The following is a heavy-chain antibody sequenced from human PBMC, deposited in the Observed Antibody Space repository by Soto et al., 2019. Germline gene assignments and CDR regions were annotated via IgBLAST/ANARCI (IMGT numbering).Heavy chain of an antibody. CDR2: IYYSGST. D-gene: IGHD1-20*01. CDR1: GGSIRRGGYY. CDR3: ARFIPGTGSDY. Sequence: QVQLQESGPGLVKPSQTLSLTCTVSGGSIRRGGYYWSWIRQHPGKGLEWIGYIYYSGSTYYNPSRKSRVTIPVDTSKNQCSRKLSSVTAADTAGYYCARFIPGTGSDYWGQGTLVTVSS. J-gene: IGHJ4*02. V-gene: IGHV4-31*03.